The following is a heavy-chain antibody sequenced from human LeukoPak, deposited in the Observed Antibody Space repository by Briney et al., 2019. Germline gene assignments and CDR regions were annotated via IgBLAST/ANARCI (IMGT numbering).Heavy chain of an antibody. J-gene: IGHJ4*02. Sequence: KPGGSLRLSCAASGFTFSDYYMSWIRQAPGKGLEWVSYISSSGSTIYYADSVKGRFTISRDNSKNTLYLQMNSLRAEDTAVYYCARDHGYSGYEEFDYWGQGTLVTVSS. CDR3: ARDHGYSGYEEFDY. D-gene: IGHD5-12*01. CDR2: ISSSGSTI. CDR1: GFTFSDYY. V-gene: IGHV3-11*04.